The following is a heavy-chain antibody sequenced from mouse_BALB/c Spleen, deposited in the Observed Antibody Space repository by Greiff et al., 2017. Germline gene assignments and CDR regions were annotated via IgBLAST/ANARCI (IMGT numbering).Heavy chain of an antibody. J-gene: IGHJ2*01. Sequence: DVHLVESGGGLVKPGGSRKLSFAASELTLSSNTMSWVGETPEKGLEWVETIGSGGSYPSYPDSVKGRFTISRDNAKNTLYLQMSSLKSEDTAMYYCTREEITTVVSDYGGQGTTLTVSS. CDR3: TREEITTVVSDY. D-gene: IGHD1-1*01. V-gene: IGHV5-6-4*01. CDR1: ELTLSSNT. CDR2: IGSGGSYP.